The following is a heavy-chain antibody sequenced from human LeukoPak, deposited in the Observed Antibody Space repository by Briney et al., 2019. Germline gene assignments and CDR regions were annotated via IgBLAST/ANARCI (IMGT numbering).Heavy chain of an antibody. D-gene: IGHD5-18*01. CDR3: ARGRRGYGYGTFDY. CDR1: GGSISSGGYY. Sequence: PSQTLSLTCTVSGGSISSGGYYWSWIRQHPGKGLEWIGYIYYSGSTYYNPSLKSRVTISVDTSKNQFSLKLSSVTAADTAVYYCARGRRGYGYGTFDYWGQGTLVTVSS. V-gene: IGHV4-31*03. CDR2: IYYSGST. J-gene: IGHJ4*02.